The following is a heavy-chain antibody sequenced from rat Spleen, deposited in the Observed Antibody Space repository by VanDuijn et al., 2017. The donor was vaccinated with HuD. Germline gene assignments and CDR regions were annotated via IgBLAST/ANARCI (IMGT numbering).Heavy chain of an antibody. D-gene: IGHD1-4*01. Sequence: EVQLVESGGGLVQPGRSMKLSCAASGFTFSSFPMAWVRQAPTKGLEWVATISYDGSNTYYRDSVKGRFTISRDNAKSTLYLQMDSLRSEDTATYYCAREAGIPFHYFDYWGRGVMVTVSS. CDR3: AREAGIPFHYFDY. V-gene: IGHV5-46*01. J-gene: IGHJ2*01. CDR2: ISYDGSNT. CDR1: GFTFSSFP.